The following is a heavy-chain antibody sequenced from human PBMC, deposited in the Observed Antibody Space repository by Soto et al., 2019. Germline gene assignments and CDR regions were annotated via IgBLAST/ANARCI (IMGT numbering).Heavy chain of an antibody. V-gene: IGHV4-31*03. Sequence: SETLSLTCTVSGGSISSGGYYWSWIRQHPGKGLEWIGYIYYSGSTYYNPSLKSRVTISVDTSKNQFSLKLSSVTAADTAVYYCARAPLRTTYMVRGVKGSGFDYWGQGTLVTVSS. CDR3: ARAPLRTTYMVRGVKGSGFDY. D-gene: IGHD3-10*01. CDR2: IYYSGST. CDR1: GGSISSGGYY. J-gene: IGHJ4*02.